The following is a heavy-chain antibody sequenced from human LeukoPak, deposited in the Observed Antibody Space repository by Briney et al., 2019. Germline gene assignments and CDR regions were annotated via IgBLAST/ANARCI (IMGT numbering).Heavy chain of an antibody. D-gene: IGHD3-22*01. Sequence: GGSLRLSCAVSGFTFDDYAMHWVRQPPGKGLEWVSLISRDGGSTYYTDSVKGRFTISRDNNKNSLYLQMNSLRAEDAALYYCAKVSVITMINDAFDIWGQGTMVTVSS. CDR3: AKVSVITMINDAFDI. CDR2: ISRDGGST. J-gene: IGHJ3*02. V-gene: IGHV3-43D*03. CDR1: GFTFDDYA.